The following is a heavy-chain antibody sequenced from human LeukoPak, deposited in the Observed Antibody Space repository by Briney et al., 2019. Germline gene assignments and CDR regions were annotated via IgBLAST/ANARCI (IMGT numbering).Heavy chain of an antibody. CDR3: ARRGGAYYDILTGYNKGYYFDY. V-gene: IGHV3-23*01. Sequence: GGSLRLSCAASGFTFSSYAMSWVRQAPGKGLEWVSAISGSGGSTYYADSVKGRFTISRDNSKNTLYPQMNSLRAEDTAVYYCARRGGAYYDILTGYNKGYYFDYWGQGTLVTVSS. CDR1: GFTFSSYA. CDR2: ISGSGGST. J-gene: IGHJ4*02. D-gene: IGHD3-9*01.